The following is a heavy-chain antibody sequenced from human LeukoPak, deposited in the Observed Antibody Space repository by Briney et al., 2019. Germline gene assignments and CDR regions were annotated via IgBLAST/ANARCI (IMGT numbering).Heavy chain of an antibody. D-gene: IGHD3-16*02. CDR2: INHSGST. CDR1: GGSISSSSYY. V-gene: IGHV4-39*07. J-gene: IGHJ5*02. Sequence: SETLSLTCTVSGGSISSSSYYWSWIRQPPGKGLEWIGEINHSGSTNYNPSLKSRVTISVDTSKNQFSLKLSSVTAADTAVYYCARERDHYDYVWGSYRLAFNWFDPWGQGTLVTVSS. CDR3: ARERDHYDYVWGSYRLAFNWFDP.